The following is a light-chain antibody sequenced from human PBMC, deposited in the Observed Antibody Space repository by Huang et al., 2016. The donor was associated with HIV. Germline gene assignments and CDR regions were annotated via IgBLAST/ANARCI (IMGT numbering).Light chain of an antibody. CDR2: DAA. V-gene: IGKV1-33*01. CDR1: QDIDKY. Sequence: DIQTTQSPSSLSASVGDRVTIRCQASQDIDKYLNWYQQKPGKVPELLIFDAANLERGVPTRFSGSGSGTDFTFTISSLQPEDVATYYCQQSRSFGGGTKVEVK. CDR3: QQSRS. J-gene: IGKJ4*01.